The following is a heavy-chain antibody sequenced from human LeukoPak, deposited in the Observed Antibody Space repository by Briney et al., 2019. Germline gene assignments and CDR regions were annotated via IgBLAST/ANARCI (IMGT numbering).Heavy chain of an antibody. D-gene: IGHD3-22*01. CDR2: ITGSDDST. CDR3: AKGPQLYSGYHPDF. CDR1: GFTFTTYA. J-gene: IGHJ4*02. Sequence: PGESLRLSCAASGFTFTTYALTWVRQAPGKGLEWVSTITGSDDSTYYADSVKGRFTISRDYSRNTVHLQLNSLRAEDTAIYYCAKGPQLYSGYHPDFWSQGTLVTVSS. V-gene: IGHV3-23*01.